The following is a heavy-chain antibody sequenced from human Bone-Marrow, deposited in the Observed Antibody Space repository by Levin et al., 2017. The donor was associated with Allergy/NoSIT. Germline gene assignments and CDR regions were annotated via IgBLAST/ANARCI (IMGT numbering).Heavy chain of an antibody. CDR2: ISAYNGNT. CDR1: GYTFTSYG. Sequence: ASVKVSCKASGYTFTSYGISWVRQAPGQGLEWMGWISAYNGNTNYAQKLQGRVTMTTDTSTSTAYMELRSLRSDDTAVYYCARPTSGFWLSSYGMDVWGQGTTVTVSS. CDR3: ARPTSGFWLSSYGMDV. J-gene: IGHJ6*02. D-gene: IGHD6-19*01. V-gene: IGHV1-18*01.